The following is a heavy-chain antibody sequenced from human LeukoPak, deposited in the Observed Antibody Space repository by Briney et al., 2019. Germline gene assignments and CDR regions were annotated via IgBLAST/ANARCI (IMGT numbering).Heavy chain of an antibody. J-gene: IGHJ4*02. D-gene: IGHD2-15*01. Sequence: RGSLGLSCAASGFTFSSYSMNWVRQAPGKGLEWVSSISSSSSYIYYADSVKGRFTISRDSAKNSLYLQMNSLRAEDTAVYYYARAVVVAEFDYWGQGTLVTVSS. CDR1: GFTFSSYS. CDR2: ISSSSSYI. V-gene: IGHV3-21*01. CDR3: ARAVVVAEFDY.